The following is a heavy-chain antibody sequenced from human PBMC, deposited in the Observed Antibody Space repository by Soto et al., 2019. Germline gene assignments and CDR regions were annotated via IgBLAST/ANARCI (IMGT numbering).Heavy chain of an antibody. CDR3: AREAGYQLTGAFDI. Sequence: ETLSLTFTVSGGSISTYYWSWIRQPPGKGLEWIGYVTYRGGPNYNPSLKSRVTISVDTSKKFSLNLTSVTAEDTAVYYCAREAGYQLTGAFDIWGQGTMVTVSS. D-gene: IGHD2-2*01. CDR1: GGSISTYY. CDR2: VTYRGGP. J-gene: IGHJ3*02. V-gene: IGHV4-59*01.